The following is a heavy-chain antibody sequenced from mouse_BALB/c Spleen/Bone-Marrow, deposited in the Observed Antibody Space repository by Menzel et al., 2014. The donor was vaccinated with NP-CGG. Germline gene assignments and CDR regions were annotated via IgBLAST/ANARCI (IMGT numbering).Heavy chain of an antibody. D-gene: IGHD4-1*02. CDR3: ARAQLGCFAY. V-gene: IGHV2-9*02. CDR1: GFSLTSYD. CDR2: IWAGGST. J-gene: IGHJ3*01. Sequence: QVQLQQSGPGLVAPSQSLSITCTVSGFSLTSYDVHWVRQPPGKGLEWLGVIWAGGSTNYNSALMSRLSISKDNSKSQVSLKMNSLQTDDTAMYYCARAQLGCFAYWGQGTLVTVSA.